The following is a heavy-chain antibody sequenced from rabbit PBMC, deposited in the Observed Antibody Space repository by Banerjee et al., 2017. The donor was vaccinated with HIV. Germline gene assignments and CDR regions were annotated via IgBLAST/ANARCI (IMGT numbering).Heavy chain of an antibody. CDR2: INTGSGST. V-gene: IGHV1S45*01. CDR1: YW. J-gene: IGHJ4*01. D-gene: IGHD6-1*01. CDR3: ARGDYYIYGWIDYAYNL. Sequence: YWICWVRQAPGKGLEWIGCINTGSGSTYYASWAKGRFTTSKTSSTTVDLKMTSLTAADTATYFCARGDYYIYGWIDYAYNLWGQGTLVTVS.